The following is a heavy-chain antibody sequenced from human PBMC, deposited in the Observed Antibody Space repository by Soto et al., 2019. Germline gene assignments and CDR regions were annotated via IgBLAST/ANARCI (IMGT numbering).Heavy chain of an antibody. V-gene: IGHV1-18*01. CDR1: GYAFTTYG. Sequence: QVHLVQSGAEVKKPGASVKVSCQASGYAFTTYGITWVRQAPGQGLEWMGWISAHNGNTNYAQKRQGTVTLTRNTSTSTAYMALRSLRSDDTAVYYCARGRDGEYWGQGALVTVSS. CDR2: ISAHNGNT. J-gene: IGHJ4*02. CDR3: ARGRDGEY. D-gene: IGHD3-10*01.